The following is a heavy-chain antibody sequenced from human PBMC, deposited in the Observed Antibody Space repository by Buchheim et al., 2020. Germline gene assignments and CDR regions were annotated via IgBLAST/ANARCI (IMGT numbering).Heavy chain of an antibody. CDR3: AKSGIAAAAAVSTYFDY. Sequence: EVQLLESGGGLVQPGGSLRLSCVASGFTFSNYAMSWVRQAPGKGLEWVSGISGSGGSTSYADSVKGRFTISRDNSKNTLYLQMNSLRAEDTAVYYCAKSGIAAAAAVSTYFDYWGQGTL. CDR2: ISGSGGST. J-gene: IGHJ4*02. V-gene: IGHV3-23*01. D-gene: IGHD6-13*01. CDR1: GFTFSNYA.